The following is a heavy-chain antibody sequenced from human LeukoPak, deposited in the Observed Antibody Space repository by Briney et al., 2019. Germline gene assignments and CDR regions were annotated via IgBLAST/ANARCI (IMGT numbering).Heavy chain of an antibody. V-gene: IGHV1-18*01. CDR2: ISAYNGNT. Sequence: ASVKVSCKASGYTFTSYGISWVRQAPGQGLEWMGWISAYNGNTNYAQKLQGRVTTTTDTSTSTAYMELRSLRSDDTAVYYCARWTTAAGTSDAFDIWGRGTMVTVSS. J-gene: IGHJ3*02. D-gene: IGHD6-13*01. CDR1: GYTFTSYG. CDR3: ARWTTAAGTSDAFDI.